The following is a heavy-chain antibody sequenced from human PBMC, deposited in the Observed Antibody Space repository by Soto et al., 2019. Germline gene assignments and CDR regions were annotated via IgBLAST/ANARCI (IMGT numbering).Heavy chain of an antibody. Sequence: SETLSLTCTVSGGSISSGGYYWSWIRQHPGKGLEWIGYIYYSGSTYYNPSLKSRVTISVDTSKSQFSLKLSSVTAADTAVYYCARGPIYSPFRGGGWFDPWGKGTLVTVSS. CDR2: IYYSGST. CDR1: GGSISSGGYY. J-gene: IGHJ5*02. CDR3: ARGPIYSPFRGGGWFDP. D-gene: IGHD3-10*01. V-gene: IGHV4-31*03.